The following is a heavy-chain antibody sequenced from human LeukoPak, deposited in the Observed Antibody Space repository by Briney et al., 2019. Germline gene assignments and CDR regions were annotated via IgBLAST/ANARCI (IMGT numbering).Heavy chain of an antibody. CDR3: AYIYSSGWWPPLDY. CDR1: GFTFSSYA. Sequence: PGGSLRLSCAASGFTFSSYAMSWVRQAAGKGLEWDSAIGGSGGSTYYADSVKGRFTISRDNSKNTLYLQMNSLRAEDTAVYYCAYIYSSGWWPPLDYWGQGTLVTVSS. J-gene: IGHJ4*02. V-gene: IGHV3-23*01. CDR2: IGGSGGST. D-gene: IGHD6-19*01.